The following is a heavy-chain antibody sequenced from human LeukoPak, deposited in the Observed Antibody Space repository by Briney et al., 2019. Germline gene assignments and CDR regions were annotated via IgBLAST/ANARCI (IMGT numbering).Heavy chain of an antibody. CDR3: ARGVGRGSLLYYYFDD. D-gene: IGHD2-2*02. CDR1: GGPISSYY. CDR2: IDYSGST. V-gene: IGHV4-59*01. Sequence: SETLSLTCTVSGGPISSYYWSWIRQPPGKGLEWIGYIDYSGSTNYNPFLKSRLTMSVDTSKNQFSLRLRSVTAADTAVYYCARGVGRGSLLYYYFDDWGQGTLVTVSS. J-gene: IGHJ4*02.